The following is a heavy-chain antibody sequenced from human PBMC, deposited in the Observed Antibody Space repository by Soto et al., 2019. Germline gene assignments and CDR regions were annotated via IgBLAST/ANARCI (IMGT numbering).Heavy chain of an antibody. J-gene: IGHJ5*02. CDR2: ISAYNGNT. V-gene: IGHV1-18*01. Sequence: ASVKVSCKASGYTFTSYGISWVRQAPGQGLGWMGWISAYNGNTNYAQKLQGRVTMTTDTSTSTAYMELRSLRSDDTAVYYCARDQVRFLDTTNWFDPWGQGTLVTVSS. D-gene: IGHD3-3*01. CDR3: ARDQVRFLDTTNWFDP. CDR1: GYTFTSYG.